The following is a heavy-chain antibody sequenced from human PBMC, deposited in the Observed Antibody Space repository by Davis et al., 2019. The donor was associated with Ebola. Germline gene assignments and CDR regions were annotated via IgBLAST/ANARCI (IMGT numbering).Heavy chain of an antibody. Sequence: SLKISCASSGFTFRSYGIHWVRQAPGKGLEWVAVISYDGSNKYYADSVKGRFTISRDNSKNTLYLQMNSLRAEDTAVYYCAKDSSLRLAIFDYWGQGTLVTVST. D-gene: IGHD3-9*01. V-gene: IGHV3-30*18. CDR3: AKDSSLRLAIFDY. CDR1: GFTFRSYG. CDR2: ISYDGSNK. J-gene: IGHJ4*02.